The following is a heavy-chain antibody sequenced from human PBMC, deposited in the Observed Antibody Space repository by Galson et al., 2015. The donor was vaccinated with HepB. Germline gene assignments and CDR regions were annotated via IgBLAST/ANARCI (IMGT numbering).Heavy chain of an antibody. V-gene: IGHV1-69*13. J-gene: IGHJ6*02. CDR3: ARQTPDIVVVPSGGMDV. CDR2: IIPIFDTA. Sequence: SVKVSCKASGGTFSSYAISWVRQAPGQGLERMGGIIPIFDTANYAQKFQGRVTITADESTSTAYMELSSLKSEDTAVYYCARQTPDIVVVPSGGMDVWGQGTTVTVSS. CDR1: GGTFSSYA. D-gene: IGHD2-2*01.